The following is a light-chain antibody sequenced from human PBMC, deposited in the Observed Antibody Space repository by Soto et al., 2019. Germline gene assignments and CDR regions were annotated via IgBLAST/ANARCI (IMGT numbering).Light chain of an antibody. CDR3: QVRDSSSDHYV. Sequence: SYELTQPPSVSVAPGQTARIACGGNNIGSKSVHWYQQMPGQAPVLVVYDDSDRTSGIPERFSGSNSGNTATLTISRVEAGDEADYYCQVRDSSSDHYVFGTGTKVTAL. CDR1: NIGSKS. J-gene: IGLJ1*01. CDR2: DDS. V-gene: IGLV3-21*02.